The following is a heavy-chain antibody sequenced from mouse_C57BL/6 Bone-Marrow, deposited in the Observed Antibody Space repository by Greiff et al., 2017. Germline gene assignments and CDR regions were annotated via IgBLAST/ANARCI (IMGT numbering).Heavy chain of an antibody. CDR1: GYSFTGYY. V-gene: IGHV1-42*01. CDR2: INPSTGGT. D-gene: IGHD2-4*01. Sequence: VQLKESGPELVKPGASVKISCKASGYSFTGYYMNWVKQSPEKSLEWIGEINPSTGGTTYNQKFKAKATLTVDKSSSTAYMQLNSLTSEDSAVYYCATVYDDYDDYWGQGTTLTVSS. J-gene: IGHJ2*01. CDR3: ATVYDDYDDY.